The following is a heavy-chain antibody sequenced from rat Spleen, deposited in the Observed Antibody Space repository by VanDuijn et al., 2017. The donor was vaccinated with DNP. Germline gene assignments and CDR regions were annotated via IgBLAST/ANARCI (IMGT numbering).Heavy chain of an antibody. CDR3: TTHGASYGLNWFAY. Sequence: EVQLVESGGGLVQPGRSLKLSCVAFGFTFNDYWMAWIRQVPGKGLEWRGAITGSGGGTYYSGSVKGRFTISRDNAKNTLYLQMDSLRSEDTATYYCTTHGASYGLNWFAYWGQGTLVTVSS. CDR2: ITGSGGGT. D-gene: IGHD1-11*01. J-gene: IGHJ3*01. V-gene: IGHV5-31*01. CDR1: GFTFNDYW.